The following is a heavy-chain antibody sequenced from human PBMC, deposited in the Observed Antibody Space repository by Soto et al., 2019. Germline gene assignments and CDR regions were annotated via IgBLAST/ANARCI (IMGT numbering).Heavy chain of an antibody. CDR2: ISGSGGST. CDR3: AKDMDYYDSSGFFPITPVDY. CDR1: GFTFSSYA. V-gene: IGHV3-23*01. J-gene: IGHJ4*02. Sequence: LRLSCAASGFTFSSYAMSWVRQAPGRGLEWVSAISGSGGSTYYADSVKGRFTISRDNSKNTLYLQMNSLRAEDTAVYYCAKDMDYYDSSGFFPITPVDYWGQGTLVTVSS. D-gene: IGHD3-22*01.